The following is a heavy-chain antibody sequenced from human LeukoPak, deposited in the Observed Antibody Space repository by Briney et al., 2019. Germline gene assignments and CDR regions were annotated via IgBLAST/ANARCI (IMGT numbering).Heavy chain of an antibody. D-gene: IGHD3-3*01. J-gene: IGHJ4*02. Sequence: GGSLRLSCAASGFTFSDYYMSWIRQAPGKGLEWVSYISSSGSTIYYADSVKGRFTISRDNAKNSLYLQMNSLRAEDTAVYYCARTESTYYDFWSGYCVNWGQETLVTVSS. V-gene: IGHV3-11*04. CDR2: ISSSGSTI. CDR1: GFTFSDYY. CDR3: ARTESTYYDFWSGYCVN.